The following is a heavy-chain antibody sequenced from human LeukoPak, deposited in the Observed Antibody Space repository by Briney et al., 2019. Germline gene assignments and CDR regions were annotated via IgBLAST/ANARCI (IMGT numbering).Heavy chain of an antibody. CDR1: GGSVSSSSYY. Sequence: SEALSLTCTVYGGSVSSSSYYWGWIRQPPGKGLEWIGSIYYSGSTYYTPSLKSRVTISVDTSKNQFSLKLSSVTAADTAVYYCARHTSHTIGTGDFDYWGQGTLVTVSS. J-gene: IGHJ4*02. CDR3: ARHTSHTIGTGDFDY. CDR2: IYYSGST. D-gene: IGHD1-1*01. V-gene: IGHV4-39*01.